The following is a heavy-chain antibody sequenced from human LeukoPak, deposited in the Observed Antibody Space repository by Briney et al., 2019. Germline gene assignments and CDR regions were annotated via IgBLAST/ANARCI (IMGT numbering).Heavy chain of an antibody. CDR1: GFTFSSYW. CDR2: INSDGSIT. CDR3: ARNLGLRDDY. D-gene: IGHD4-17*01. V-gene: IGHV3-74*01. J-gene: IGHJ4*02. Sequence: GGSLRLSCAASGFTFSSYWMHWVRQAPGKGPVWVSRINSDGSITSYADSVKGRFTISRDNAKNTLYLQMNSLRAEDMAIYYCARNLGLRDDYWGQGTLVTVSS.